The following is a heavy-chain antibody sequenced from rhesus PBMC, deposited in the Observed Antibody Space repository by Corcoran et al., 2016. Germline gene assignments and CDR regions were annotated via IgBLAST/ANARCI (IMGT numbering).Heavy chain of an antibody. Sequence: QVQLQESGPGLVKPSETLSLTCAVYGGSISDYYYWSWIRQPPGKGLEWIGQIYGGSGRPYYNPSLKSRVTVSKDTSKNQFSLKLGSVTAADTAVYFCARLLGSDVWGPGVLVTVSS. D-gene: IGHD3-9*01. CDR3: ARLLGSDV. V-gene: IGHV4-143*01. J-gene: IGHJ5-1*01. CDR2: IYGGSGRP. CDR1: GGSISDYYY.